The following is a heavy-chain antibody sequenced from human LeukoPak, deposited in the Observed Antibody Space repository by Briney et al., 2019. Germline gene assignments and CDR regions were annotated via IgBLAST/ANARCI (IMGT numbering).Heavy chain of an antibody. Sequence: ASVKVSRKASGYTFTSYAMHWVRQAPGQRLEWMGWINAGNGNTEYSQKFQGRVTITRDTSASTAYMELSSLRSEDTAVYYCARVTEWFGELFPGWFDPWGQGTLVTVSS. J-gene: IGHJ5*02. V-gene: IGHV1-3*01. CDR3: ARVTEWFGELFPGWFDP. CDR1: GYTFTSYA. CDR2: INAGNGNT. D-gene: IGHD3-10*01.